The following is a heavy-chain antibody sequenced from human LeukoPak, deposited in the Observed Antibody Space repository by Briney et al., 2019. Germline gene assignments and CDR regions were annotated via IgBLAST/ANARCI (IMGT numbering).Heavy chain of an antibody. CDR1: GDSISSYY. J-gene: IGHJ4*02. V-gene: IGHV4-59*01. Sequence: SETLSLTCSVSGDSISSYYWSWIRQPPGKGLEWIGYIFYNGNTNYNPSLKSRVTISVDTSKNQFSLKLSSVTAADTAVYYCARDRMIRGVTRGFDSWGQGTLATVSS. CDR2: IFYNGNT. D-gene: IGHD3-10*01. CDR3: ARDRMIRGVTRGFDS.